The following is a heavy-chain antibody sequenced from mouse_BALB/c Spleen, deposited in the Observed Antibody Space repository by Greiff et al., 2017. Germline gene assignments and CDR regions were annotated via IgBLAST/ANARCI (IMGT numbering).Heavy chain of an antibody. CDR2: IWSGGST. V-gene: IGHV2-2*02. CDR1: GFSLTSYG. CDR3: ARCDGYPGYFDY. D-gene: IGHD2-3*01. J-gene: IGHJ2*01. Sequence: VQLQQSGPGLVQPSQSLSITCTVSGFSLTSYGVHWVRQSPGKGLEWLGVIWSGGSTDYNAAFISRLSISKDNSKSQVFFKMNSLQANDTAIYYCARCDGYPGYFDYWGQGTTLTVSS.